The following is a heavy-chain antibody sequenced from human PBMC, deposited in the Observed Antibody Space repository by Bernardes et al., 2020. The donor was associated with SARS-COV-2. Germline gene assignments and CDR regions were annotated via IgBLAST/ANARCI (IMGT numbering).Heavy chain of an antibody. CDR1: GFTFSSYR. V-gene: IGHV3-21*01. CDR2: ISSSSSYI. D-gene: IGHD2-15*01. CDR3: ARGEGYCSGGSCLLYYFDY. Sequence: GGSLRLSCAASGFTFSSYRMNWVRQAPGPGLEWVSSISSSSSYIYYADSVKGRFTISRDNAKNSLYLQMNSLRAEDTAVYYCARGEGYCSGGSCLLYYFDYWGQGTLVTVSS. J-gene: IGHJ4*02.